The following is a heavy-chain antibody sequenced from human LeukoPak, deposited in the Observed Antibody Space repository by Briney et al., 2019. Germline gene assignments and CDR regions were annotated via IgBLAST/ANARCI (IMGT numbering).Heavy chain of an antibody. V-gene: IGHV3-74*01. D-gene: IGHD5-18*01. CDR2: INSDGSST. CDR3: ARDGPRGYSYGPTALTNFDY. J-gene: IGHJ4*02. Sequence: PGGSLRLSCAASGFTFSSYWMHWVRQAPGKGLVWVSRINSDGSSTSYADSVKGRFTISRDNAKNTLYLQMNSLRAEDTAVYYCARDGPRGYSYGPTALTNFDYWGQGTLVTVSS. CDR1: GFTFSSYW.